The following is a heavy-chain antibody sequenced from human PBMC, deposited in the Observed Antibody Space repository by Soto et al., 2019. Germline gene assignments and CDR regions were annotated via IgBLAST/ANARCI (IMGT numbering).Heavy chain of an antibody. V-gene: IGHV1-69*08. Sequence: QVQLVQSGAEVKKPGSSVKVSCKASGGTFSSYTISWVRQAPGQGLEWMGRIIPILGIANYAEKFQGRVTITAAKPTSPAYMELRSLRSEDTAVYYCARDRYCSGGSCYSAEYSQHWGQATLVTVSS. CDR2: IIPILGIA. CDR1: GGTFSSYT. J-gene: IGHJ1*01. D-gene: IGHD2-15*01. CDR3: ARDRYCSGGSCYSAEYSQH.